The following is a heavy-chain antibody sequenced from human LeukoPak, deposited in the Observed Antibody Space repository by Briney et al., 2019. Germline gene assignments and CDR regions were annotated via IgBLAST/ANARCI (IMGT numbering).Heavy chain of an antibody. CDR1: GFTFSDYY. CDR2: ISSSSSTI. Sequence: GGSLRLSCAASGFTFSDYYMSWIRQAPGKGLEWVSYISSSSSTIYYADSVKGRFTISRDNAKNSLYLQMNSLRAEDTAVYYCARDHRLADYVWGSYRLINDYWGQGTLVTVSS. D-gene: IGHD3-16*02. CDR3: ARDHRLADYVWGSYRLINDY. J-gene: IGHJ4*02. V-gene: IGHV3-11*04.